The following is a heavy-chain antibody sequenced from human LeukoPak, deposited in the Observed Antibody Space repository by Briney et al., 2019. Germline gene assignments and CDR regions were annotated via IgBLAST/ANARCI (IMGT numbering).Heavy chain of an antibody. V-gene: IGHV1-2*02. CDR2: INPNSGGT. J-gene: IGHJ6*02. CDR3: ARVRRFGEFYYYSGMDV. D-gene: IGHD3-10*01. Sequence: GASVKVSCKASGYTFTVYYRHWVRQAPGQGLECMGFINPNSGGTNYAQKFQGRVTMTRDTSMSTAYMELSRLRSDDTAVYYCARVRRFGEFYYYSGMDVWGQGTTVTVSS. CDR1: GYTFTVYY.